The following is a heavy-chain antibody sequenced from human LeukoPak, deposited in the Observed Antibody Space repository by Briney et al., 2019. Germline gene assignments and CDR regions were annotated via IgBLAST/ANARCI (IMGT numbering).Heavy chain of an antibody. CDR3: ARVGGSYYYDSSGYFGY. V-gene: IGHV3-21*01. CDR2: ISSSSSYI. D-gene: IGHD3-22*01. CDR1: GFTFSSYS. J-gene: IGHJ4*02. Sequence: GGSLRLSCAASGFTFSSYSMNWVRQAPGKGLEWVSSISSSSSYIYYADSVKGRFTISRDNAKNSLYLQMNSLRAEDTAVYYCARVGGSYYYDSSGYFGYWGQGTLVTVSS.